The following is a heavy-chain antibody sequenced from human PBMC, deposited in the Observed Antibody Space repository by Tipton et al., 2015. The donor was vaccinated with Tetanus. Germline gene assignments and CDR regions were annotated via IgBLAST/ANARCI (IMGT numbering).Heavy chain of an antibody. J-gene: IGHJ4*02. Sequence: TLSLTCTVSGGSISTGGYSWRWIRQPPGKGLECIGYIFRTGSTTYNPSLKNRVSISVDTSKNQFSLTLNSVTAADTAVYYCARGRNWGTDYWGQGILVTVSS. CDR2: IFRTGST. V-gene: IGHV4-30-2*01. D-gene: IGHD7-27*01. CDR3: ARGRNWGTDY. CDR1: GGSISTGGYS.